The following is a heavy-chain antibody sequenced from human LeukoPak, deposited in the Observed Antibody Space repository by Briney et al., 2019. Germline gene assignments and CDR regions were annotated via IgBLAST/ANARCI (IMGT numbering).Heavy chain of an antibody. CDR1: GYTFISYY. CDR3: ARQSGNIVGATFDY. D-gene: IGHD1-26*01. Sequence: GASVKVSCRASGYTFISYYMHWVRQAPGQGLEWMGIINPSGGSTSYAQKFQGRVTITRDTSTSTVYMELSSLRSEDTAVYYCARQSGNIVGATFDYWGQGTLVTVSS. CDR2: INPSGGST. J-gene: IGHJ4*02. V-gene: IGHV1-46*01.